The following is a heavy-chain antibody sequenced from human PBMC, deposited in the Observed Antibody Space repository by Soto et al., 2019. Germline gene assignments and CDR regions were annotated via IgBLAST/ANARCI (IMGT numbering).Heavy chain of an antibody. CDR1: GGSISSGDYY. CDR2: IYYSGSN. J-gene: IGHJ5*02. CDR3: ARGRHYYGSGRPDWFDP. V-gene: IGHV4-30-4*01. Sequence: QVQLQESGPGLVKPSQTLSLTCTVSGGSISSGDYYWSWIRQPPGKGLEWIGYIYYSGSNYYNPSLKSRVTISVGPAKNQFSLTLSSVTAADTAVYYCARGRHYYGSGRPDWFDPWGQGTLVTVSS. D-gene: IGHD3-10*01.